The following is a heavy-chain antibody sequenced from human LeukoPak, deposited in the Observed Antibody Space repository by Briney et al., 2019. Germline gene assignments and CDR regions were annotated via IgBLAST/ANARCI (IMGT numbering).Heavy chain of an antibody. V-gene: IGHV3-7*03. J-gene: IGHJ4*02. CDR2: IRPDGNDK. D-gene: IGHD3-10*01. CDR3: AGGGSQRFDY. Sequence: PGGSLRLSCAASGFTFNTYWISWVRQAPGKGLEWVANIRPDGNDKYYVDSVKGRFTISRDNAKNSLSLQMNSLRAEDTAVYYCAGGGSQRFDYWGQGTLVTVSS. CDR1: GFTFNTYW.